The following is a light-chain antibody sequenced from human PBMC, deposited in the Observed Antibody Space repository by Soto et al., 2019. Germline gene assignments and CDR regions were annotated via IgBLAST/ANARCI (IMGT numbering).Light chain of an antibody. Sequence: QSALIQPRSVSGSPGQSVTISCTGTSSDVGGHNYVSWYQQYPGKAPKLLLSSVTKRPSGVPDRFSGSKSGNTASLTISGLQAEDEADYYCCSYAGSYTYVFGTGTKVTVL. V-gene: IGLV2-11*01. CDR1: SSDVGGHNY. J-gene: IGLJ1*01. CDR3: CSYAGSYTYV. CDR2: SVT.